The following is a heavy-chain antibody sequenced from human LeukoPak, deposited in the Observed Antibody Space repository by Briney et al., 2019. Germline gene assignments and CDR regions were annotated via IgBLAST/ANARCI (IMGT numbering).Heavy chain of an antibody. CDR2: IIPIFGTA. Sequence: VKVSCKASGGTFSSYAISWVRQAPGQGLEWMGGIIPIFGTANYAQKFQGRVTITADKSTSTAYMELSSLRSEDTAVYYCARDYYGSGGAYNWFDPWGQGTLVTVSS. V-gene: IGHV1-69*13. J-gene: IGHJ5*02. D-gene: IGHD3-10*01. CDR1: GGTFSSYA. CDR3: ARDYYGSGGAYNWFDP.